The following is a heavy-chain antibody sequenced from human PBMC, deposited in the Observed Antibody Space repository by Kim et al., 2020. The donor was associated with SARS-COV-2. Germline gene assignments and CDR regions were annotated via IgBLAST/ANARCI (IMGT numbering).Heavy chain of an antibody. CDR3: AKDWDRGVMRFDP. Sequence: GGSLRLSCAASGFTFSSYGMHWVRQAPGKGLEWVAVIWYDGSNKYYADSVKGRFTISRDNSKNTLYLQMNSLRAEDTAVYYCAKDWDRGVMRFDPWGQGTLVTVSS. CDR2: IWYDGSNK. V-gene: IGHV3-33*06. CDR1: GFTFSSYG. J-gene: IGHJ5*02. D-gene: IGHD3-10*01.